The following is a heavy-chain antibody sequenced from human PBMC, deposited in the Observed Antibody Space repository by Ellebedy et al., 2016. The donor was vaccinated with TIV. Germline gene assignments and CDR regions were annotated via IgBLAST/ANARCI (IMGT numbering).Heavy chain of an antibody. CDR3: ARVLPRGSYAGNPRDYWYNGMDV. J-gene: IGHJ6*02. D-gene: IGHD4-23*01. V-gene: IGHV3-11*01. CDR2: IDDRATLQ. CDR1: GFTLRDYH. Sequence: PGGSLRLSCGGSGFTLRDYHMARIRQAPGKGLEWLSYIDDRATLQHYADSVKGRFTISRDNSAQSLYLQMNNLGADDTAVYFCARVLPRGSYAGNPRDYWYNGMDVWGQGTTVTVSS.